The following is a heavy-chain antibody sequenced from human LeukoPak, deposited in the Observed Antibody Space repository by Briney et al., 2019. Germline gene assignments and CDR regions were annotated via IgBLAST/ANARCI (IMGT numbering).Heavy chain of an antibody. CDR2: INQGGSVQ. J-gene: IGHJ4*02. V-gene: IGHV3-7*01. CDR1: GFTFRSYW. Sequence: WGSLRLXCAASGFTFRSYWMSWVRQAPGKGLEWVANINQGGSVQYYMDSVKGRFTIPRDDAKNSLYVQMNSLRDEDTAVYYCARVEYSGWNLEYWGQGTLVTVSS. CDR3: ARVEYSGWNLEY. D-gene: IGHD5-12*01.